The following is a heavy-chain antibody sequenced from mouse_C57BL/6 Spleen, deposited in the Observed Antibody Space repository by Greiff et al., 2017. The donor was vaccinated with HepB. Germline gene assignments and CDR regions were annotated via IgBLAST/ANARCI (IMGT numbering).Heavy chain of an antibody. Sequence: VQLQQSGAELVRPGASVTLSCKASGYTFTDYEMHWVKQTPVHGLEWIGAIDPETGGTAYNQKFKGKAILTADKSSSTAYMELRSLTSEDSAVYYCTYGSSYWYFDVWGTGTTVTVSS. CDR3: TYGSSYWYFDV. CDR2: IDPETGGT. CDR1: GYTFTDYE. J-gene: IGHJ1*03. V-gene: IGHV1-15*01. D-gene: IGHD1-1*01.